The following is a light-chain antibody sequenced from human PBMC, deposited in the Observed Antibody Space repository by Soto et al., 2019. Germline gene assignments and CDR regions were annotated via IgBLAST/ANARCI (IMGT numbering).Light chain of an antibody. CDR2: KVS. J-gene: IGKJ5*01. V-gene: IGKV2-30*02. CDR1: RSLLHSNGYNY. CDR3: MQGTHWPT. Sequence: DSVMTQSPLSRPVTLGGPASISCSSGRSLLHSNGYNYSNWFQQRPGQSPRRLIYKVSNRDSGVPDRFSGSGSGTDFTLKISRVEAEDVGVYYCMQGTHWPTFGQGTRLEIK.